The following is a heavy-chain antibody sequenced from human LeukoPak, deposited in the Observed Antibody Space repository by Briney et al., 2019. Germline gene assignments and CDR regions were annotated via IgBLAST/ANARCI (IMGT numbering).Heavy chain of an antibody. J-gene: IGHJ3*02. Sequence: LVKVSCKASGGTFSSYAISWVRQAPGQGLEWMGGIIPIFGTANYAQKFQGRVTITTDESTSTAYMELSSLRSEDTAVYYCARAHPMTYYYDSSGYKAAFDIWGQGTMVTVSS. V-gene: IGHV1-69*05. CDR1: GGTFSSYA. CDR3: ARAHPMTYYYDSSGYKAAFDI. CDR2: IIPIFGTA. D-gene: IGHD3-22*01.